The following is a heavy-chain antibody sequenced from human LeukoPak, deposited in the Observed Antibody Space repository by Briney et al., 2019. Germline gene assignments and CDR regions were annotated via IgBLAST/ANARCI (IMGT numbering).Heavy chain of an antibody. CDR2: IIPIFGTA. J-gene: IGHJ6*03. V-gene: IGHV1-69*06. CDR3: AREVGGPVTTDHHYYYYYYMDV. CDR1: GYTFTSYG. D-gene: IGHD4-17*01. Sequence: GASVKVSCKASGYTFTSYGISWVRQAPGQGLEWMGGIIPIFGTANYAQKFQGRVTITADKSTSTAYMELSSLRSEDTAVYYCAREVGGPVTTDHHYYYYYYMDVWGKGTTVTVSS.